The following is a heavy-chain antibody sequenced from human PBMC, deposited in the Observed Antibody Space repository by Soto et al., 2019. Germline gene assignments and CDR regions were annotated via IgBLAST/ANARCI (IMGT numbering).Heavy chain of an antibody. CDR3: ARVPSSWGWFDP. Sequence: QVQLQESGPGLVKPSGTLSLTCAVSGGSISSSDWWSWVRQPPGKGLEWIGEIFHSGSTNYNPSLKSRVTISVDKSKNQFSLKRSSVTAADTAMYYCARVPSSWGWFDPWGQGTLVTVSS. CDR1: GGSISSSDW. D-gene: IGHD3-16*01. CDR2: IFHSGST. J-gene: IGHJ5*02. V-gene: IGHV4-4*02.